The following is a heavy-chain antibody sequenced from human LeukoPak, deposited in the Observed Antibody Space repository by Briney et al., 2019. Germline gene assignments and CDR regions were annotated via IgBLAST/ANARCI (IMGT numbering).Heavy chain of an antibody. CDR1: GYSFTSYW. Sequence: GESLKISCKGSGYSFTSYWIGWVRPMPGKGLDWMGITYPGDSDTRYSPSFQGQVTISADKSISTAYLQWSSLKASDTAMYYCARRGTRDSSGYYYRAFDIWGQGTMVTVSS. D-gene: IGHD3-22*01. J-gene: IGHJ3*02. CDR2: TYPGDSDT. CDR3: ARRGTRDSSGYYYRAFDI. V-gene: IGHV5-51*01.